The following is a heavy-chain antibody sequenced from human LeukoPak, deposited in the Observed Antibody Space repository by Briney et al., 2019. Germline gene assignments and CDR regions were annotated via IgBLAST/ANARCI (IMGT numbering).Heavy chain of an antibody. CDR3: ASSDTQDTTTVTYGWFDP. CDR1: GGTFSSYA. J-gene: IGHJ5*02. CDR2: IIPIFGTA. Sequence: GASVKASCKASGGTFSSYAISWVRQAPGQGLEWMGGIIPIFGTANYAQKFQGRVTITADKSTSTAYMELSSLRSEDTAVYYCASSDTQDTTTVTYGWFDPWGQGTLVTVSS. V-gene: IGHV1-69*06. D-gene: IGHD4-17*01.